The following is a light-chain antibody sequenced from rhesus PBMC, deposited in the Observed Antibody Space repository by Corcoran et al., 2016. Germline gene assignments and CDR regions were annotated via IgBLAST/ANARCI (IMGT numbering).Light chain of an antibody. V-gene: IGKV1-32*02. CDR1: QGISSD. CDR2: YAN. CDR3: QQGNSNPYS. J-gene: IGKJ2*01. Sequence: DIQMSQSPSSLSASVGDRVTITCRASQGISSDLNWYQQKPGKAPKLLIYYANSLASGVPSRFSGSGSGTEFTLTISSLQPEDFATYYCQQGNSNPYSFGQGTKVEIK.